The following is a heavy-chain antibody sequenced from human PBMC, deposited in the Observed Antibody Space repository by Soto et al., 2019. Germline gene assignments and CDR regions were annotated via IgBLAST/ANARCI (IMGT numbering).Heavy chain of an antibody. Sequence: SETLSLTYGVSGGSISSGGYYWSWIRQHPGNGLEWIGNIYYSGRTYYKPSLKSRTIISADMTKNHFSLNLRSVTVADTAVYYCARDAGDYGDANFDYWGQGTLVTVSS. CDR3: ARDAGDYGDANFDY. V-gene: IGHV4-31*11. CDR2: IYYSGRT. J-gene: IGHJ4*02. D-gene: IGHD4-17*01. CDR1: GGSISSGGYY.